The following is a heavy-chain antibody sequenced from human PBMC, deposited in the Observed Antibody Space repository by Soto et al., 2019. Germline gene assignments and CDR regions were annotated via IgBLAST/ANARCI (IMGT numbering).Heavy chain of an antibody. CDR1: GFTFSSYA. V-gene: IGHV3-23*01. CDR2: ISGSGGST. J-gene: IGHJ4*02. CDR3: AKYRAAGAPETPYYFDY. Sequence: SLRLSCAASGFTFSSYAMSWVRQAPGKGLEWVSAISGSGGSTYYADSVKGRFTISRDNSKNTLYLQMNSLRAEDTAVYYCAKYRAAGAPETPYYFDYWGQGTLVTVSS. D-gene: IGHD6-13*01.